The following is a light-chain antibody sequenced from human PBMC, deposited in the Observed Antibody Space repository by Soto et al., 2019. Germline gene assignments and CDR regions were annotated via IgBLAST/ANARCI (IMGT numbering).Light chain of an antibody. V-gene: IGKV3-20*01. CDR3: HQYGMSPQT. CDR2: DAS. J-gene: IGKJ1*01. CDR1: QSVSDTH. Sequence: EIVLTQYPGSLSLSHGESATLSCRASQSVSDTHVAWYQQRPGQAPRLLIYDASRRDIGVPDRFSGSGSGTDFTLTISGLEPEDFAVYFCHQYGMSPQTFGQGTKVDVK.